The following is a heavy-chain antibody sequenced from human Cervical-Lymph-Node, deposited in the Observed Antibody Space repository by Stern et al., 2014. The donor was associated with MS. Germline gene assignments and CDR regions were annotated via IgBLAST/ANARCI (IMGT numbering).Heavy chain of an antibody. Sequence: VQLVESGAEVKKPGPSVKVSCKASGGTFSNYATSWVRKAPGQGLEWMGGVVPPFGKPNYEQKSQGRVTITAEESTSTAYMGLSSLRSEDTAVYYCASPLTATSVPFGYYGMDVWGQGTTVTVS. CDR1: GGTFSNYA. V-gene: IGHV1-69*01. CDR2: VVPPFGKP. J-gene: IGHJ6*02. D-gene: IGHD4-17*01. CDR3: ASPLTATSVPFGYYGMDV.